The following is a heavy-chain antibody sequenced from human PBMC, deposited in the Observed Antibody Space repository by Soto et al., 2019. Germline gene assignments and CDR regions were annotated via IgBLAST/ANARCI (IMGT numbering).Heavy chain of an antibody. CDR1: GFTFSSYA. Sequence: GGSLTLSCAASGFTFSSYALSWVRQAPGKGLEWVSATSGSGGSTYYADSVKVRFTIARDNSKNTLYLQMKSLRADDTAGYYCAKDRRGYYDSCGYLINGVFDYWGQGTLVTVSS. CDR3: AKDRRGYYDSCGYLINGVFDY. J-gene: IGHJ4*02. V-gene: IGHV3-23*01. D-gene: IGHD3-22*01. CDR2: TSGSGGST.